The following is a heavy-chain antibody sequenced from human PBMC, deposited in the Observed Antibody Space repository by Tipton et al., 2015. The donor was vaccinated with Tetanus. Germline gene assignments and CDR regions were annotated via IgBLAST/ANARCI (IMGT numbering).Heavy chain of an antibody. J-gene: IGHJ4*02. CDR3: VRPARYCSGGSCFLALDF. D-gene: IGHD2-15*01. CDR2: ISAYNGKT. V-gene: IGHV1-18*01. Sequence: QSGAEVKEPGASVKVSCKASGYNFVNFGISWVRQAPGQGLEWMGWISAYNGKTKYAQRLQGRVTMTTDRSASTAYMDLRRLRSDDTAVYYCVRPARYCSGGSCFLALDFWGQGTLVTVSS. CDR1: GYNFVNFG.